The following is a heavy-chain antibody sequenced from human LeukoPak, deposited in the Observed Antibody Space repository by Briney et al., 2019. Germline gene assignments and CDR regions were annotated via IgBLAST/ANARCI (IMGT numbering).Heavy chain of an antibody. J-gene: IGHJ4*02. CDR3: ARHAESGSDRFDY. D-gene: IGHD5-12*01. V-gene: IGHV4-59*08. CDR1: GVSISSYY. CDR2: IYYSGST. Sequence: PSETLSLTCTVSGVSISSYYWSWIRQPPGKGLEWIGYIYYSGSTNYNPFLKSRVTISVDMSKNQFSLKLSSVTAADTAVYYCARHAESGSDRFDYWGQGTLVTVSS.